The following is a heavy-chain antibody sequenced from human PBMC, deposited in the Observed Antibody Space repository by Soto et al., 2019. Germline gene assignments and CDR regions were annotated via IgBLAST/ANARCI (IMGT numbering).Heavy chain of an antibody. CDR3: ARDRGYSGYEDFDY. V-gene: IGHV1-8*01. Sequence: GASVKVSCKASGCTFTSYDINWVRQATGQGLEWMGWMNPNSGNTGYAQKFQGRVTMTRNTSISTAYMELSSLRSEDTAVYYCARDRGYSGYEDFDYWGQGTLVTVSS. CDR1: GCTFTSYD. CDR2: MNPNSGNT. J-gene: IGHJ4*02. D-gene: IGHD5-12*01.